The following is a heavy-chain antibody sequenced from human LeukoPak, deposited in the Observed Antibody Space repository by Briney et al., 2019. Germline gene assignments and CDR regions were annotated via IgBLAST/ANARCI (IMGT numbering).Heavy chain of an antibody. J-gene: IGHJ6*02. CDR1: GFIVSSNY. CDR2: ISSSSSYI. Sequence: GGSLRLSCAASGFIVSSNYLSWVRQAPGKGLEWVSAISSSSSYIYYADSVKGRFTISRDNAKNSLYLQVNSLRAEDTAVYYCARGLWTAHYYYYYGMDVWGQGTTVTVSS. CDR3: ARGLWTAHYYYYYGMDV. D-gene: IGHD3/OR15-3a*01. V-gene: IGHV3-21*01.